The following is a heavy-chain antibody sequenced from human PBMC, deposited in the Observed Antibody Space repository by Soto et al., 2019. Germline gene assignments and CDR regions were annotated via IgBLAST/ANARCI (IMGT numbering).Heavy chain of an antibody. CDR1: GYSFTSYW. CDR2: IYPGDSDT. J-gene: IGHJ6*02. D-gene: IGHD6-19*01. Sequence: GESLKISCKGSGYSFTSYWIGWVRQMPGKGLEWMGIIYPGDSDTRYSPSFQGQVTISADKSISTAYLQWSSLKASDTAMYYCARLGNVAGTGAFGYGMDVWGQGTTVTVSS. CDR3: ARLGNVAGTGAFGYGMDV. V-gene: IGHV5-51*01.